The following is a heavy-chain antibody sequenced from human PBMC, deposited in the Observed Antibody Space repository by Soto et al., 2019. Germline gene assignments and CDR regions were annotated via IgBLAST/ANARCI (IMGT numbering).Heavy chain of an antibody. CDR2: ISGSGGAT. CDR1: GFIPSSYA. Sequence: GGSLRLSCVVSGFIPSSYAMSWVRQAPGKGLEWVSGISGSGGATSYADSVKGRFTISRDNSKNTLYLQMNSLSAEDTAIYYCANDAIMVSSSFNYFDFWGQGALVTVSS. V-gene: IGHV3-23*01. D-gene: IGHD6-13*01. J-gene: IGHJ4*02. CDR3: ANDAIMVSSSFNYFDF.